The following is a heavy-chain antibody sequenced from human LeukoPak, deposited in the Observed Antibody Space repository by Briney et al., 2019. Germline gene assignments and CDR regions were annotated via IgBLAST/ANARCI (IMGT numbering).Heavy chain of an antibody. D-gene: IGHD6-19*01. CDR1: GFTFGDYA. CDR3: TRDLSGSSGWYGGSDAFDI. J-gene: IGHJ3*02. V-gene: IGHV3-49*03. Sequence: GGSLRLSCTASGFTFGDYAMSWLRQAPGKGLEWVGFIRSKAYGGTTEYAASVKGRFTISRDDSKSIAYLQMNSLKTEDTAVYYCTRDLSGSSGWYGGSDAFDIWGQGTMVTVSS. CDR2: IRSKAYGGTT.